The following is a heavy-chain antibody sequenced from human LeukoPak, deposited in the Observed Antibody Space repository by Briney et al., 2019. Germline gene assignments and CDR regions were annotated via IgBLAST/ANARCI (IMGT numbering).Heavy chain of an antibody. J-gene: IGHJ6*02. Sequence: GGSLRLSCAASGFTFSSYSMNWVRQAPGKGLEWVSYISSSSSTIYYADSVKGRFTISRDNAKNSLYLQMNSLRDEDTAVYYCARGYCSSTSCDNPGGMDVWGQGTTVTVSS. D-gene: IGHD2-2*01. CDR1: GFTFSSYS. V-gene: IGHV3-48*02. CDR3: ARGYCSSTSCDNPGGMDV. CDR2: ISSSSSTI.